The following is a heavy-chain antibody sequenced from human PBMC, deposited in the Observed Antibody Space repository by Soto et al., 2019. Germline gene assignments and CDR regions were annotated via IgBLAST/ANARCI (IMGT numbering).Heavy chain of an antibody. CDR1: GYTFTSYG. V-gene: IGHV1-18*01. Sequence: GASVKVSCKASGYTFTSYGISWVRQAPGQGLEWMGWISAYNGNTNYAQKLQGRVTMTTDTSTSTAYMELRSLRSDDTAVYYCARNLPHSSGYYYYYYYGMDVWGQGTTVTVSS. CDR2: ISAYNGNT. D-gene: IGHD3-22*01. CDR3: ARNLPHSSGYYYYYYYGMDV. J-gene: IGHJ6*02.